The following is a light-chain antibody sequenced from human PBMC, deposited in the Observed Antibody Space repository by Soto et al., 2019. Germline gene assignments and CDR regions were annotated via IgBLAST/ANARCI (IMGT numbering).Light chain of an antibody. CDR3: QQLDRYPFT. Sequence: DIQMTQSPSTLAASVGDRVTITCRASQSISFWLAWYQQKPGKAPKLLIYAASTLQTGVPSRFSGSGSGTEFTLTISSLQAEDFASYYCQQLDRYPFTFGGGTKVDIK. CDR2: AAS. V-gene: IGKV1-5*01. J-gene: IGKJ4*01. CDR1: QSISFW.